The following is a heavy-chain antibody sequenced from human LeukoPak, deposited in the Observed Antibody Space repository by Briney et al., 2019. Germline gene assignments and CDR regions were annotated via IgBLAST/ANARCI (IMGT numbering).Heavy chain of an antibody. CDR1: GFTFRSYT. CDR2: MSGSGASP. Sequence: GGSLRLSCAASGFTFRSYTMSWVRQAPGKGLEWVSSMSGSGASPHYADSVKGRFTVSRDNFKNILFLQMTSLRPEDTAIYYCAKSKRTYQPLKDAVGAGGWGQGTLVIVSS. J-gene: IGHJ4*02. CDR3: AKSKRTYQPLKDAVGAGG. V-gene: IGHV3-23*01. D-gene: IGHD1-26*01.